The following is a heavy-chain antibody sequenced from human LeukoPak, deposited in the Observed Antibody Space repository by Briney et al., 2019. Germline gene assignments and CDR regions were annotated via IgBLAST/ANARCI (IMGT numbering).Heavy chain of an antibody. D-gene: IGHD2-21*02. V-gene: IGHV4-61*02. Sequence: ASQTLSLTCTVSGGSISSRSYYWNWIRQPAGKGLEWIGRFYTSGSTNYNPSLKSRVTISVDTSKNQFSLKLSSVTAADTAVYYCARTYCGGDCRGYYYHYYMDVWGKGTTVTISS. CDR3: ARTYCGGDCRGYYYHYYMDV. CDR2: FYTSGST. J-gene: IGHJ6*03. CDR1: GGSISSRSYY.